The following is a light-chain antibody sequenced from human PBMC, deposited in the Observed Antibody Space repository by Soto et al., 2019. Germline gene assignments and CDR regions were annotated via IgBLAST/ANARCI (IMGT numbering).Light chain of an antibody. Sequence: DIQMTQSPSSVSASVGDRVTITCRASQGISIWLAWYQHKPGKPPKLLIYAASSLKTGVPSRFSGSGSGADFTLTISSLQPEDSATYYCQQAHSFPTFGQGTKVDIK. CDR2: AAS. CDR3: QQAHSFPT. V-gene: IGKV1-12*01. CDR1: QGISIW. J-gene: IGKJ1*01.